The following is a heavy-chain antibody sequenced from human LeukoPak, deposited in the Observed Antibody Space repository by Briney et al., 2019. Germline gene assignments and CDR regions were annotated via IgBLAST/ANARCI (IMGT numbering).Heavy chain of an antibody. Sequence: SVKVSCKTSGGTFSSYAISWVRQAPGQGLEWMGGIIPIFGTANYAQKFQGRVTITADESTSTAYMELSSLRSEDTAVYYCARDPLSGDFWSGYRLDYWGQGTLVTVSS. CDR1: GGTFSSYA. D-gene: IGHD3-3*01. CDR3: ARDPLSGDFWSGYRLDY. V-gene: IGHV1-69*13. J-gene: IGHJ4*02. CDR2: IIPIFGTA.